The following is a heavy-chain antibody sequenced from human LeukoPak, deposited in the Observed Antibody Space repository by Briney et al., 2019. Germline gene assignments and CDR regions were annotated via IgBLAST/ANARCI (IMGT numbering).Heavy chain of an antibody. D-gene: IGHD1-14*01. CDR3: ARHWSFTEGWFDP. Sequence: GASLQISCKGSGYSFTSYWIGWVRQMPGKGLEWMGIIYPGDSDTRYSPSFQGQVTISADKSISTAYLQWSSLKASDTAMYYCARHWSFTEGWFDPWGQGTLVTVSS. V-gene: IGHV5-51*01. J-gene: IGHJ5*02. CDR2: IYPGDSDT. CDR1: GYSFTSYW.